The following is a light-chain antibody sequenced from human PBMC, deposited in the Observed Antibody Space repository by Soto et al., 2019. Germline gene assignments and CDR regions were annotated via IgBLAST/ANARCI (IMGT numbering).Light chain of an antibody. V-gene: IGKV1-8*01. Sequence: AIRMTQSPSSISASTGDRVTITCRASQGISSYLAWYQQKPGKAPKLLIYAASTLQSGVPSRFSGSGSGTDFTLTIGCLQSEDFATYYCQQYYDYSRTFGQGTKVEIK. J-gene: IGKJ1*01. CDR1: QGISSY. CDR2: AAS. CDR3: QQYYDYSRT.